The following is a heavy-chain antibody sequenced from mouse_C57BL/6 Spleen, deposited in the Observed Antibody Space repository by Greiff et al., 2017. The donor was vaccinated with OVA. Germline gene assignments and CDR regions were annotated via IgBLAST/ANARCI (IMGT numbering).Heavy chain of an antibody. CDR3: ARGYGYRYYYAMDY. CDR1: GFTFSDYG. CDR2: ISSGSSTI. J-gene: IGHJ4*01. D-gene: IGHD2-2*01. V-gene: IGHV5-17*01. Sequence: EVQRVESGGGLVKPGGSLKLSCAASGFTFSDYGMHWVRQAPEKGLEWVAYISSGSSTIYYADTVKGRFTISRDNAKNTLFLQMTSLRSEDTAMYYCARGYGYRYYYAMDYWGQGTSVTVSS.